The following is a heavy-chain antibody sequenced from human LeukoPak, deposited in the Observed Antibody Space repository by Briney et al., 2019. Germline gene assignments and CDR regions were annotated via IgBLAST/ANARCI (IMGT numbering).Heavy chain of an antibody. D-gene: IGHD1-26*01. V-gene: IGHV4-34*01. CDR3: AREGPGNGGSYYSGDY. CDR2: INHSGST. CDR1: GGSFSGYY. Sequence: TSETLSLTCAVYGGSFSGYYWSWIRQPPGKGLEWIGEINHSGSTNYNPSLKSRVTMSVDTSKNQFSLKLSSVTAADTAVYYCAREGPGNGGSYYSGDYWGQGTLVTVSS. J-gene: IGHJ4*02.